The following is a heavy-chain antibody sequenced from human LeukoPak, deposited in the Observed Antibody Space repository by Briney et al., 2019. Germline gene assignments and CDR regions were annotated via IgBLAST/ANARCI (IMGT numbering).Heavy chain of an antibody. V-gene: IGHV1-18*01. CDR1: GYTFTSYG. Sequence: ASVKVSCKASGYTFTSYGISWVRQAPGQGLEWMGWISAYNGNTNYAQKLQGRVTMTRDTSTSTVYMELSSLRSEDTAVYYCARGFYGSGSPPSAPAYWGQGTLVTVSS. CDR2: ISAYNGNT. D-gene: IGHD3-10*01. CDR3: ARGFYGSGSPPSAPAY. J-gene: IGHJ4*02.